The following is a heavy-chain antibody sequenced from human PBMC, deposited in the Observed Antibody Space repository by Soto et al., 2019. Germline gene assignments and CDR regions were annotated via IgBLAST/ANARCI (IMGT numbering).Heavy chain of an antibody. CDR2: IYYSGST. V-gene: IGHV4-39*01. D-gene: IGHD1-26*01. CDR3: ARLRIVGATRNFDY. Sequence: PSETLSLTCTVSGGSISSSSYYWGWIRQPPGKGLEWIGSIYYSGSTYYNPSLKSRVTISVDTSKNQFSLKLSSVTAADTAVYYCARLRIVGATRNFDYWGQGTLVTVS. CDR1: GGSISSSSYY. J-gene: IGHJ4*02.